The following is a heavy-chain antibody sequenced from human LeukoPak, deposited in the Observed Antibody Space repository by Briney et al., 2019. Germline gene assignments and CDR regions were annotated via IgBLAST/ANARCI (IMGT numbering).Heavy chain of an antibody. D-gene: IGHD3-22*01. Sequence: GGSLRLSCAASGCTFSSYAMSWVRQAPGKGLGWVSGVSGSGENTYYPDSVKGRFTISRDHSKNPLYVQVNSLGPENTAAYYCAQGSYYDSSGSFYFDYWGQGTLVTVSS. J-gene: IGHJ4*02. CDR2: VSGSGENT. CDR1: GCTFSSYA. CDR3: AQGSYYDSSGSFYFDY. V-gene: IGHV3-23*01.